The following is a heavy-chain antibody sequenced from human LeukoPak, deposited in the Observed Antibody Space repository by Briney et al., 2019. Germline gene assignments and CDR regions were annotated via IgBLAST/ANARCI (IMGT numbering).Heavy chain of an antibody. CDR1: GFTFSSYA. CDR2: ISYDGSNK. CDR3: ARDRAGSGWYFYYYYYGMDV. J-gene: IGHJ6*02. Sequence: PGGSLRLSCAASGFTFSSYAMHWVRQAPGKGLEWVAVISYDGSNKYYADSVKGRFTISRDNSKNTLYLQMNSLRAEDTAVYYCARDRAGSGWYFYYYYYGMDVWGQGTTVTVSS. V-gene: IGHV3-30-3*01. D-gene: IGHD6-19*01.